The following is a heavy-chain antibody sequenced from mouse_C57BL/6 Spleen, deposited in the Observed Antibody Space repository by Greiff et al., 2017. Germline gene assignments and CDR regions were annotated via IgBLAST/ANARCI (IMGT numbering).Heavy chain of an antibody. CDR3: ARRGLRRDFDY. J-gene: IGHJ2*01. Sequence: QVQLQQSGAELVKPGASVKISCKASGYAFRSYWMNWVKQRPGKGLEWIGQLYPGDGDTNYNGTVKGKATLTADKSSSTAYMQLSSLTSEDSAVYFCARRGLRRDFDYWGQGTTLTVSS. CDR2: LYPGDGDT. CDR1: GYAFRSYW. V-gene: IGHV1-80*01. D-gene: IGHD3-3*01.